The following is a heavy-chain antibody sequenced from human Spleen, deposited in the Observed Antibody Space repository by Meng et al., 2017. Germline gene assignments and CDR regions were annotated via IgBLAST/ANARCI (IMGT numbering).Heavy chain of an antibody. Sequence: GESLKISCAASGFTFSSYWMHWVRQAPGKGLEWVANIKQDGSEEYYVDSVKGRFTISRDNARNSLYLQMSSLRPEDAALYYCARVVSGTFPFSDYWGQGALVTVSS. CDR1: GFTFSSYW. D-gene: IGHD1-26*01. V-gene: IGHV3-7*01. J-gene: IGHJ4*02. CDR2: IKQDGSEE. CDR3: ARVVSGTFPFSDY.